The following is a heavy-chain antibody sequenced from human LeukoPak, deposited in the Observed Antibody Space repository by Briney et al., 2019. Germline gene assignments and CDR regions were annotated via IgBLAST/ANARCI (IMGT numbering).Heavy chain of an antibody. D-gene: IGHD3-10*01. CDR3: ARGMVRGVPGPYFDY. J-gene: IGHJ4*02. V-gene: IGHV1-69*05. Sequence: GSSVKVSCKASGGTFSSYAISWVRQAPGQGLEWMGGIIPIFGTANYAQKFQGRVTITTDESTSTAYMELSSLGSEDTAVYYCARGMVRGVPGPYFDYWGQGTLVTVSS. CDR2: IIPIFGTA. CDR1: GGTFSSYA.